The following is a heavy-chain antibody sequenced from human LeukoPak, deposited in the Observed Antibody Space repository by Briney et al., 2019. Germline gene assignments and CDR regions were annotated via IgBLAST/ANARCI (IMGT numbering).Heavy chain of an antibody. V-gene: IGHV3-30*18. D-gene: IGHD2-15*01. CDR2: ISYDGSNK. Sequence: PGGSLRLSCAASGFTFSSYGMHWVRQAPGKGLEWVAVISYDGSNKYYADSVKGRFTISRDNSKNTLYLQMNSLRAEDTAMYYCAKEGRYCSGGSCYSSWGQGTLVTVSS. J-gene: IGHJ4*02. CDR3: AKEGRYCSGGSCYSS. CDR1: GFTFSSYG.